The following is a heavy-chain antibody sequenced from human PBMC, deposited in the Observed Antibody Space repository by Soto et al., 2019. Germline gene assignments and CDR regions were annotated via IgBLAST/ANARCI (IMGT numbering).Heavy chain of an antibody. V-gene: IGHV3-74*01. CDR2: IKGDRSRT. CDR3: ARGGYGRWLNDS. Sequence: EVQLVESGGGLVQPGESLRLSCAASGFTFSEYWIHWVRQAPGKGLEWVSRIKGDRSRTNYADSVKGRCTISRDNANNVVFLHMNTMTADDTAVYYCARGGYGRWLNDSWGKGTLVTVSS. D-gene: IGHD5-18*01. J-gene: IGHJ4*02. CDR1: GFTFSEYW.